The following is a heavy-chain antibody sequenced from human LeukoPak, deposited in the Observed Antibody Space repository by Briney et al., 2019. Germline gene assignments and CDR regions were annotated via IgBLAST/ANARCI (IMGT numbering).Heavy chain of an antibody. D-gene: IGHD3-22*01. CDR3: IRDYYDSRPGFDF. V-gene: IGHV3-49*04. Sequence: GGSLRLSXTSSGFTFGDYAMGWVRQAPGKGLEWVGYIRNKAYGGTTDYAASVKGRFTISRDDSKSIAYLQMNSLKTDDTAVYYCIRDYYDSRPGFDFWGQGTMVTVSS. CDR2: IRNKAYGGTT. J-gene: IGHJ3*01. CDR1: GFTFGDYA.